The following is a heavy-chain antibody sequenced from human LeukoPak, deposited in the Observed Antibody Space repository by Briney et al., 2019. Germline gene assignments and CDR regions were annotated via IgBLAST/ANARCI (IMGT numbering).Heavy chain of an antibody. Sequence: GGSLRLSCAASGFTVSSNYMSWVRQAPGKGLEWVSVIYSGGSTYYADSVKGRFTISRDNSKNTLYLQMNSLRAEDTAVYYCARESVGYSSSWYFDYWGQGTLVTVSS. CDR3: ARESVGYSSSWYFDY. V-gene: IGHV3-66*01. CDR2: IYSGGST. CDR1: GFTVSSNY. D-gene: IGHD6-13*01. J-gene: IGHJ4*02.